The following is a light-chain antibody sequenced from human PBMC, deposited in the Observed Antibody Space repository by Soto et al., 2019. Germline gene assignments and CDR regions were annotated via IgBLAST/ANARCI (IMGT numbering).Light chain of an antibody. V-gene: IGLV1-40*01. CDR3: AAWDDVLHNYV. CDR2: GNS. CDR1: SSNIGAGYD. J-gene: IGLJ1*01. Sequence: QSVLTQPPSVSGAPGQRVTISCTGSSSNIGAGYDVHWYQQLPGTAPKLLIYGNSNRPSGVPDRFSGSKSGTSASLAISGLQSDDEADYYCAAWDDVLHNYVFGTGTKVTVL.